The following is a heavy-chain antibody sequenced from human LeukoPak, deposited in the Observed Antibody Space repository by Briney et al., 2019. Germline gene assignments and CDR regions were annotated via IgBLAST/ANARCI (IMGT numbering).Heavy chain of an antibody. CDR2: ISSKSRYI. D-gene: IGHD1-26*01. CDR3: ARCSGSRTYHSDHY. V-gene: IGHV3-21*01. CDR1: GFTLSPYS. J-gene: IGHJ4*02. Sequence: GGSLRLSCIVSGFTLSPYSINCVRQAPGKGLEWVSSISSKSRYIYYADSVKGRFTISRDNAKNSLSLQMNSLRAEDTAVYYCARCSGSRTYHSDHYWGQGTLVTVSS.